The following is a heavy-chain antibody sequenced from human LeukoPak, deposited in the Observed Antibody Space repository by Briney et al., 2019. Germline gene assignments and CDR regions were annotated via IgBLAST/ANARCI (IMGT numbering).Heavy chain of an antibody. CDR1: GGTFSSYA. V-gene: IGHV1-69*11. Sequence: ASVKVSCKASGGTFSSYAISWVRQAPGQGLEWMGRIIPILGTANYAQQFQGRVTITTDESTSTAYMELSSLRSEDTAVYYCARNRRVIREKYYYYYYYMDVWGKGTTVTVSS. D-gene: IGHD2-21*01. J-gene: IGHJ6*03. CDR3: ARNRRVIREKYYYYYYYMDV. CDR2: IIPILGTA.